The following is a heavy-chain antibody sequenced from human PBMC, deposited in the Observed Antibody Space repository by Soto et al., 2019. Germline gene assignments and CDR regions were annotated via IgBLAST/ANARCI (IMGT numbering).Heavy chain of an antibody. V-gene: IGHV3-66*01. CDR3: ARGTYYDYVWGSYPSHGMDV. J-gene: IGHJ6*02. D-gene: IGHD3-16*02. Sequence: EVQLVESGGGLVQPGGSLRLSCAASGFTVSRNYMSWVRQAPGKGLEWVSVIYSGGSTYYADSVKGRFTISRDNSKNTLYLQMNSLRAEDTAVYYCARGTYYDYVWGSYPSHGMDVWGQGTTVTVSS. CDR1: GFTVSRNY. CDR2: IYSGGST.